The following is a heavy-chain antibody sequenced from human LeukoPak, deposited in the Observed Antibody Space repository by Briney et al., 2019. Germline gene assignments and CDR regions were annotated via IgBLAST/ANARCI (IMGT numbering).Heavy chain of an antibody. CDR3: ARGDDSSGYYYEAYYYGMNV. Sequence: GGSLRLSCAASEFTFGSYWMSWVRQGPGKGLEWVANIDQDGIEKNYVDSVKGRFIITRDNAKKSLYLEMDSLRVEDTAVYYCARGDDSSGYYYEAYYYGMNVWGQGTTVTVSS. D-gene: IGHD3-22*01. J-gene: IGHJ6*02. CDR1: EFTFGSYW. CDR2: IDQDGIEK. V-gene: IGHV3-7*01.